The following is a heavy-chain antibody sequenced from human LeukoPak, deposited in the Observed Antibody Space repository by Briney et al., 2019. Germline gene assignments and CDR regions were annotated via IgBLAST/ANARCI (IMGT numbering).Heavy chain of an antibody. D-gene: IGHD6-13*01. J-gene: IGHJ4*02. CDR1: GFTFSDFY. Sequence: GGSLRLSCAASGFTFSDFYMSWIRQAPGKGLEWVSYISTGGSIYYADSVRGRFTISRDNAKNSLYPQMNSLRAEDTAVYYCARDMTAAGLFFDYWGQGTLVTVSS. CDR3: ARDMTAAGLFFDY. CDR2: ISTGGSI. V-gene: IGHV3-11*04.